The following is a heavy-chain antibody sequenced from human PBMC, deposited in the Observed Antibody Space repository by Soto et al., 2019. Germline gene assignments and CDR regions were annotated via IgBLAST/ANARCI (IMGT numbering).Heavy chain of an antibody. V-gene: IGHV4-30-4*02. J-gene: IGHJ4*02. D-gene: IGHD2-8*01. Sequence: RSDTLSLTCAISGGSISSGDYYWCWIGQPPGKGLVWIGYIYYSGSTYYNPSIKSRVTISVDTSKNPSSLKLSSVTAADTAVYYCARDHPLGYCTNGVCYTGRGYFEYWGQGTLVTVSS. CDR1: GGSISSGDYY. CDR2: IYYSGST. CDR3: ARDHPLGYCTNGVCYTGRGYFEY.